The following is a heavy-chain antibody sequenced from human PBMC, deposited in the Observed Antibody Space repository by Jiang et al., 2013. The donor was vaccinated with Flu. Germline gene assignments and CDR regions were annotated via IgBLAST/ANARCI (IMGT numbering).Heavy chain of an antibody. V-gene: IGHV1-69*13. Sequence: GAEVKKPGASVKVSCKASGYTFTSYDLNWVRQAPGQGLEWMGGIIPMFGTANYAQRFQGRVTITADESTSTVYMEVSSLRSEDTAVYYCVRGWEAVAGTAYSYWGQGTLVTVSS. CDR1: GYTFTSYD. CDR3: VRGWEAVAGTAYSY. CDR2: IIPMFGTA. D-gene: IGHD6-19*01. J-gene: IGHJ4*02.